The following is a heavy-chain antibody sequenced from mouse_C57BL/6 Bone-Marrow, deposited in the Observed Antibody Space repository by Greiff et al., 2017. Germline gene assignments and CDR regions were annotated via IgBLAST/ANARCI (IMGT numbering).Heavy chain of an antibody. D-gene: IGHD1-1*01. CDR2: IDPETGGT. CDR3: TRYPLRYGDY. V-gene: IGHV1-15*01. Sequence: VKLVESGAELVRPGASVTLSCKASGYTFTDYEMHWVKQTPVHGLEWIGAIDPETGGTAYNQKFKGKAILTADKSSSTAYMELRSLTSEDSAVYYCTRYPLRYGDYWGQGTTLTVSS. J-gene: IGHJ2*01. CDR1: GYTFTDYE.